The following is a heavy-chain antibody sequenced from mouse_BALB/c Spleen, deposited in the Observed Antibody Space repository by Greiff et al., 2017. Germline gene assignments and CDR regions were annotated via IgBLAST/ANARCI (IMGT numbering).Heavy chain of an antibody. CDR3: ARNGNSDAMDY. Sequence: EVKLMESGPGLVKPSQSLSLTCTVTGYSITSDYAWNWIRQFPGNKLEWMGYISYSGSTSYNPSLKSRISITRDTSKNQFFLQLNSVTTEDTATYYCARNGNSDAMDYWGQGTSVTVPS. J-gene: IGHJ4*01. CDR2: ISYSGST. CDR1: GYSITSDYA. V-gene: IGHV3-2*02. D-gene: IGHD2-1*01.